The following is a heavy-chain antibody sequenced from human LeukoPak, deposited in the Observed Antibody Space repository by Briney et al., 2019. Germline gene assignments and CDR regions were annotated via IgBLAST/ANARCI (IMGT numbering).Heavy chain of an antibody. D-gene: IGHD6-6*01. Sequence: ASVKVSCKASGGTFSSYAISWVRQAPGQGLEWMGGIIPIFGTANYAQKFQGRVTITTDESTSTAYMELSSLRSEDTAVYYCAREGYSSSPGDYWGQGTLVTVSS. J-gene: IGHJ4*02. V-gene: IGHV1-69*05. CDR1: GGTFSSYA. CDR3: AREGYSSSPGDY. CDR2: IIPIFGTA.